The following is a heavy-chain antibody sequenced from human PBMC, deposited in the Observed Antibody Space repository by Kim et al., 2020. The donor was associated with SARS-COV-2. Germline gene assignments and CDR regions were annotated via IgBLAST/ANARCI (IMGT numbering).Heavy chain of an antibody. CDR1: GGSISSSSYY. J-gene: IGHJ3*02. CDR3: ARQNADGAMIVVVTNHDAFDI. Sequence: SETLSLTCTVSGGSISSSSYYWGWIRQPPGKGLEWIGSIYYSGSTYYNPSLKSRVTISVDTSKNQFSLKLSSVTAADTAVYYCARQNADGAMIVVVTNHDAFDIWGQGTMVTVSS. V-gene: IGHV4-39*07. CDR2: IYYSGST. D-gene: IGHD3-22*01.